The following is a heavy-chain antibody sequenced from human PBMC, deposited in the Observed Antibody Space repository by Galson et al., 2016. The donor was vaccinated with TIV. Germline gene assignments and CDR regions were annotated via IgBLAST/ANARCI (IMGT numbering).Heavy chain of an antibody. V-gene: IGHV4-61*10. CDR1: GGSISSGTYF. Sequence: ETLSLTCKVSGGSISSGTYFWPWIRQPAGKGLEGIGYIFYTGNTDYNPSLKSRVAISVDTSKNQFSLKLSSVTAADTAVYYCARVSVGAFDIWGQGTMVTVSS. J-gene: IGHJ3*02. CDR2: IFYTGNT. CDR3: ARVSVGAFDI.